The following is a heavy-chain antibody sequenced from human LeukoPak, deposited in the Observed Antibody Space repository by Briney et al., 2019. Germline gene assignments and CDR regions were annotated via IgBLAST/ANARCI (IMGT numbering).Heavy chain of an antibody. CDR3: ARWWFDSRFGY. Sequence: GGSLRLSCAASGFTFSSYSMNWVRQAPGKGLEWLTLISYDGRNTFYADSVKGRFTISRDNSKNTLYLQMDSLRAEDTAIYYCARWWFDSRFGYWGQGTPVSVSS. CDR1: GFTFSSYS. J-gene: IGHJ4*02. D-gene: IGHD2-15*01. CDR2: ISYDGRNT. V-gene: IGHV3-30*03.